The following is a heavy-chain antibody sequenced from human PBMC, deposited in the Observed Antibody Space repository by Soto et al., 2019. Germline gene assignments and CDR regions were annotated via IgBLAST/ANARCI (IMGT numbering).Heavy chain of an antibody. Sequence: EVQLVESGGGLVQPGGSLRLSCAASGFTFSSYSMNWVRQAPGKGLEWVSYISSSSSTIYYADSVKGRFTISRDNAKNSLYLQMNSLRDEDTAVYYCAREFCSGGSCLRYKFYYWGQGTLVTVSS. CDR3: AREFCSGGSCLRYKFYY. D-gene: IGHD2-15*01. J-gene: IGHJ4*02. V-gene: IGHV3-48*02. CDR1: GFTFSSYS. CDR2: ISSSSSTI.